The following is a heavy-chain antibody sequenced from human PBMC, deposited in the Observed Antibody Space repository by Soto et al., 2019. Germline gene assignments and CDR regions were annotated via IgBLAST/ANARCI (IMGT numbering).Heavy chain of an antibody. J-gene: IGHJ4*02. CDR3: AIGYCSGGSCYSPFDY. CDR1: GYTFTSYA. CDR2: INAGNGNT. Sequence: QVQLVRSGAEVKKPGASVKVSCKASGYTFTSYAMHWVRQAPGQRLEWMGWINAGNGNTKYSQKFQGRVTITRDTSASTAYMELSSLRSEDTAVYYCAIGYCSGGSCYSPFDYWGQGTLVTVSS. V-gene: IGHV1-3*01. D-gene: IGHD2-15*01.